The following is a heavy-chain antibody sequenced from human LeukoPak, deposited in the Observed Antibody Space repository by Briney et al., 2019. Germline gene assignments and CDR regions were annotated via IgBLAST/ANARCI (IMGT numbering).Heavy chain of an antibody. CDR3: ATEVKAAAGIDTGSYYYNGMDV. CDR2: IWNDGSNK. Sequence: PGGSLRLSCAVSGFSFYTYGIHWVRHAPGKGLEWVAVIWNDGSNKCYADSVKGRFTISRDNSKNTLYLQVNSLRTEDTAVYFCATEVKAAAGIDTGSYYYNGMDVWGQGTTVTVSS. V-gene: IGHV3-33*01. J-gene: IGHJ6*02. CDR1: GFSFYTYG. D-gene: IGHD6-13*01.